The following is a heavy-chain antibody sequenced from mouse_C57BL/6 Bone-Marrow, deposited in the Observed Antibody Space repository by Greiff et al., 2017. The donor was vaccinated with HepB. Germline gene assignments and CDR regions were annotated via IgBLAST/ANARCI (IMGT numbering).Heavy chain of an antibody. D-gene: IGHD3-2*02. CDR2: IDPENGDT. CDR1: GFNIKDDY. CDR3: TTYSSGVFDY. Sequence: DVKLQESGAELVRPGASVKLSCTASGFNIKDDYMHWVKQRPEQGLEWIGWIDPENGDTEYASKFQGKATITADTSSNTAYLQLSSLTSEDTAVYYCTTYSSGVFDYWGQGTTLTVSS. J-gene: IGHJ2*01. V-gene: IGHV14-4*01.